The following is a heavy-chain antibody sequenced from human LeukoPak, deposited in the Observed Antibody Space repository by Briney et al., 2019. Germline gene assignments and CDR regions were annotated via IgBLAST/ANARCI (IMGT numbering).Heavy chain of an antibody. CDR3: ARDLSSGSYYPDAFDI. J-gene: IGHJ3*02. Sequence: SETLPLTCTVSGGSISIYYWSWIRQPAGKGLEWIGRIYTSGSTNYNPSLKSRVTMSVDTSKNQFSLKLSSVTAADTAVYYCARDLSSGSYYPDAFDIWGQGTMVTVSS. V-gene: IGHV4-4*07. CDR1: GGSISIYY. CDR2: IYTSGST. D-gene: IGHD1-26*01.